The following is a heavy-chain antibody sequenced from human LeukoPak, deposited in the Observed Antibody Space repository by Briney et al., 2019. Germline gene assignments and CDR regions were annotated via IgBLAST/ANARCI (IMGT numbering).Heavy chain of an antibody. V-gene: IGHV3-9*01. CDR3: AKDDSSGYLFDY. D-gene: IGHD3-22*01. Sequence: GRSLRLSCAASGFTFDDYAMHWVRQAPGKGLEWVSGISWNSGSIGYADSVKGRLTISRDNAKNSLYLQMNSLRAEDTALYYCAKDDSSGYLFDYWGQGTLVTVSS. J-gene: IGHJ4*02. CDR1: GFTFDDYA. CDR2: ISWNSGSI.